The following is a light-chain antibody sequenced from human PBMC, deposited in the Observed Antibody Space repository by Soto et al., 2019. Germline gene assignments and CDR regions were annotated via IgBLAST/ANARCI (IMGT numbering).Light chain of an antibody. J-gene: IGLJ1*01. Sequence: QSALTQPASVSGSPGQSVAISCTGTSSDVGGYNYVSWYQQHPGKAPKLMIYEVNKRPSGVPDRFSGSKSGNTASLTVSGLQAGDEADYYCSSYAGSSNVFGTGTKVTVL. CDR2: EVN. V-gene: IGLV2-8*01. CDR1: SSDVGGYNY. CDR3: SSYAGSSNV.